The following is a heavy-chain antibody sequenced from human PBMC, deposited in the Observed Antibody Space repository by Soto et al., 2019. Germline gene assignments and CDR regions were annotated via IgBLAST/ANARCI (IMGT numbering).Heavy chain of an antibody. V-gene: IGHV3-9*01. CDR2: ISWNSGSI. CDR1: GFTFDDYA. D-gene: IGHD2-2*01. CDR3: AIDCTNYYYYYYMDV. J-gene: IGHJ6*03. Sequence: EVQLVESGGGLVQPGRSLRLSCAASGFTFDDYAMHWVRQAPGKGLEWVSGISWNSGSIGYADSVKGRFTISRDNAKNSLYLQMNSLSAEDTALYYCAIDCTNYYYYYYMDVWGKGTTVTVAS.